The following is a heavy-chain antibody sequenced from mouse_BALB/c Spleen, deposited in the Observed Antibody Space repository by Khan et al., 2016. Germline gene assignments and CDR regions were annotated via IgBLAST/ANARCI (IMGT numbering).Heavy chain of an antibody. CDR1: GFSLTSYG. J-gene: IGHJ4*01. CDR3: ARDFNTTVVDYYYAMDY. Sequence: QVQLKQSGPGLVAPSQSLSITCTVSGFSLTSYGVHWVRQPPGKGLEWLGVIWAGGSTNYNSALMSRLSISKDNSKSQVFLKMNSLQTDDTAMYYCARDFNTTVVDYYYAMDYWGQGTSVTVSS. CDR2: IWAGGST. D-gene: IGHD1-1*01. V-gene: IGHV2-9*02.